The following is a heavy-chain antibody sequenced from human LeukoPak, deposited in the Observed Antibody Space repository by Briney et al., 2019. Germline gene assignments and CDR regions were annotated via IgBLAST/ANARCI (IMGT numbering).Heavy chain of an antibody. CDR2: ISGSGGST. CDR3: AKKAWGGYYYYYYYMDV. J-gene: IGHJ6*03. D-gene: IGHD3-16*01. Sequence: PGGSLRLSCAASGFTFSSYSMNWVRQAPGKGLEWVSAISGSGGSTYYADSVKGRFTISRDNPKNTLYLQMNSLRAEDTAVYYCAKKAWGGYYYYYYYMDVWGKGTTVTVSS. CDR1: GFTFSSYS. V-gene: IGHV3-23*01.